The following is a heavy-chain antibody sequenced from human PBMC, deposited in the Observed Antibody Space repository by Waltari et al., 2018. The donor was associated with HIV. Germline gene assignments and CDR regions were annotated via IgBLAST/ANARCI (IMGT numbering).Heavy chain of an antibody. CDR2: ISGSGGST. D-gene: IGHD6-6*01. Sequence: EVQLLASGGGLVQPGGSLRLSCAASGFTFSSYAMRWVRQAQGKGLEWVSVISGSGGSTYYADFVKGRFTISRDNSKNTLYLQMNSLRAEDTAVYYCAKEGIAGRPSVPDYWGQGTLVTVSS. CDR3: AKEGIAGRPSVPDY. CDR1: GFTFSSYA. J-gene: IGHJ4*02. V-gene: IGHV3-23*01.